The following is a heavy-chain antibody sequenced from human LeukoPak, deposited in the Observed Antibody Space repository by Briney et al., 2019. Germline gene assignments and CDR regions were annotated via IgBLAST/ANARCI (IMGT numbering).Heavy chain of an antibody. CDR1: GGSFSGYY. CDR3: ARELVNY. J-gene: IGHJ4*02. CDR2: INHSGST. Sequence: SETLSLTCAVYGGSFSGYYWIWIRQPPRKGLEWIGEINHSGSTNYNPSLKSRVTISVDTSKNQFSLKLSSVTAADTAVYYCARELVNYWGQGTLVTVSS. V-gene: IGHV4-34*01. D-gene: IGHD1-26*01.